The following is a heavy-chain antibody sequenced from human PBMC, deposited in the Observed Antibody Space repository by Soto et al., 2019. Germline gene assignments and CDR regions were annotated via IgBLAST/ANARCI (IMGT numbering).Heavy chain of an antibody. J-gene: IGHJ3*02. CDR2: INPNSGGT. CDR3: ASCKTYYYDASGPYAFDI. V-gene: IGHV1-2*04. CDR1: GYTFTGYY. D-gene: IGHD3-22*01. Sequence: ASVKVSCKASGYTFTGYYMHWVRQAPGQGLEWMGWINPNSGGTNYAQKFQGWVTMTRDTSISTAYMELSRLRSDDTAVYYCASCKTYYYDASGPYAFDIWGRGTMVTVSS.